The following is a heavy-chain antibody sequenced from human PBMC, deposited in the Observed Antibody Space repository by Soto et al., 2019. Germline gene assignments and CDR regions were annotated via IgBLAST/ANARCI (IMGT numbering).Heavy chain of an antibody. CDR3: AKDLHWYGMDV. CDR1: GFTFGNYF. V-gene: IGHV3-23*01. CDR2: ISSNGGRT. Sequence: EVQLLESGGGLVQPGESLRLSCAASGFTFGNYFMNWVRQAPGKGLEWVSDISSNGGRTHYADSVRCRFTISRDNSRNTLYLQMSSLRAEDTALYYCAKDLHWYGMDVWGQGTTVTVSS. D-gene: IGHD1-1*01. J-gene: IGHJ6*02.